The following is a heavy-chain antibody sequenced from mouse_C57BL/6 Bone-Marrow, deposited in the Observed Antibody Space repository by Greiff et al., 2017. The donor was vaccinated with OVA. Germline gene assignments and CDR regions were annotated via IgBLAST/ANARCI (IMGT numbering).Heavy chain of an antibody. CDR1: GYTFTDYY. J-gene: IGHJ3*01. CDR3: ARWAYYMGFDY. Sequence: VQLQQSGPELVKPGASVKISCKASGYTFTDYYMNWVKQSHGKSLEWIGDINPNNGGTSYNQKFTGKATLTVDKSSSTAYMELRSLTSEDSAVYYGARWAYYMGFDYWGQGTLVTVSA. CDR2: INPNNGGT. D-gene: IGHD2-12*01. V-gene: IGHV1-26*01.